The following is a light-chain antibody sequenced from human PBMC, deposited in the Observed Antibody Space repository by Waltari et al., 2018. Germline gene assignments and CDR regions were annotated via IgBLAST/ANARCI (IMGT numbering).Light chain of an antibody. J-gene: IGLJ2*01. CDR2: EVS. V-gene: IGLV2-8*01. Sequence: QSALTQPPSASGSPGQSVTISCTGPSSDVGGYNYVYWYQQHPGKAPKLMIYEVSKRPSGVPDRFSGSKSGNTASLTVSGLQAEDEADYYCSSYGGSNNMIFGGGTKLTVL. CDR3: SSYGGSNNMI. CDR1: SSDVGGYNY.